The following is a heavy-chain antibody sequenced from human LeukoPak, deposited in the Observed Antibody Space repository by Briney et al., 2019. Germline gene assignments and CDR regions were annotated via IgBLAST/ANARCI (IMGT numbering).Heavy chain of an antibody. Sequence: ESGPTLVKPTQTLTLTCTFSGFSLSTTGVGVGWIRQPPGKALEWLALIYWNDDKRYSPSLKSRLTITMDTSKNQVVLTMTNMDPVDTATYYCAHSSSWYLSFQHWGQGTLVTVSS. CDR3: AHSSSWYLSFQH. J-gene: IGHJ1*01. V-gene: IGHV2-5*01. CDR2: IYWNDDK. D-gene: IGHD6-13*01. CDR1: GFSLSTTGVG.